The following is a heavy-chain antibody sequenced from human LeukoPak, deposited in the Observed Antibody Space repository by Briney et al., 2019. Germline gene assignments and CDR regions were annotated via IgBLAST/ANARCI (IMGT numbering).Heavy chain of an antibody. CDR2: TTGSGRTT. Sequence: GGSLRLSCAASGFTFSNYAMTWVRQAPGRGLEWVSATTGSGRTTYYADSVMGRFTISRDNSKNTLYLQMNSLRAEDTAVYYCAREWWTRSPDWFDPWGQGTLVTVSS. V-gene: IGHV3-23*01. D-gene: IGHD2-15*01. J-gene: IGHJ5*02. CDR1: GFTFSNYA. CDR3: AREWWTRSPDWFDP.